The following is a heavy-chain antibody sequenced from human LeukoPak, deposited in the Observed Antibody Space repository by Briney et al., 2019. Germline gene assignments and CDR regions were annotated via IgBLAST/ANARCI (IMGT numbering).Heavy chain of an antibody. D-gene: IGHD2-2*01. CDR3: ARCDIVVVPAALDY. J-gene: IGHJ4*02. Sequence: GGSLRLSCAASGFTFSDYYMSWIRQAPGKGLEWVSYISSSGSTIYYADSVKGRFTISRDNAKNSLYLQMNSLRAEDTAVYYCARCDIVVVPAALDYWGQGTLVTVSS. CDR1: GFTFSDYY. CDR2: ISSSGSTI. V-gene: IGHV3-11*01.